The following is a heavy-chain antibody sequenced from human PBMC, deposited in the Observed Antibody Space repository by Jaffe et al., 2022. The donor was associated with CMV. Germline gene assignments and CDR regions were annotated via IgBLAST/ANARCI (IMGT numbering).Heavy chain of an antibody. V-gene: IGHV3-48*03. Sequence: EVQLVESGGGLVQPGGSLRLSCAASGFTFSSYEMNWVRQAPGKGLEWVSYISSSGSTIYYADSVKGRFTISRDNAKNSLYLQMNSLRAEDTAVYYCASSRPQSYYYYYYMDVWGKGTTVTVSS. CDR3: ASSRPQSYYYYYYMDV. CDR2: ISSSGSTI. CDR1: GFTFSSYE. J-gene: IGHJ6*03.